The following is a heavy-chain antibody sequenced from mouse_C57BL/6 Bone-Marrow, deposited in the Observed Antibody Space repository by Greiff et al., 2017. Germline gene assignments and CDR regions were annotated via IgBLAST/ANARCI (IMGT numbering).Heavy chain of an antibody. D-gene: IGHD2-3*01. J-gene: IGHJ2*01. CDR3: ARLGLLPLYYFDY. CDR2: INPNNGGT. CDR1: GYTFTDYN. V-gene: IGHV1-22*01. Sequence: VRLKESGPELVKPGASVKMSCKASGYTFTDYNMHWVKQSHGKSLEWIGYINPNNGGTSYNQKFKGKATLTVNKSSSTAYMELRSLTSEDSAVYYCARLGLLPLYYFDYWGQGTTLTVSS.